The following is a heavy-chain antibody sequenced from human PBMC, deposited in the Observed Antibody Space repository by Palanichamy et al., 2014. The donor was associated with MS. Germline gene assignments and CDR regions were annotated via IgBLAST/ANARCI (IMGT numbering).Heavy chain of an antibody. V-gene: IGHV3-7*01. CDR1: GFTFTSFW. CDR3: AREGQFAGGDY. CDR2: IKQDGSEK. J-gene: IGHJ4*02. D-gene: IGHD3-10*01. Sequence: EVQLVESGGGLVQPGGSLRLSCAASGFTFTSFWMSWVRQAPGKGLEWVANIKQDGSEKYYVDSVKGRFTISGDNAKKSLYLQMNSLRAEDTAVYYCAREGQFAGGDYWGQGTLVTVSS.